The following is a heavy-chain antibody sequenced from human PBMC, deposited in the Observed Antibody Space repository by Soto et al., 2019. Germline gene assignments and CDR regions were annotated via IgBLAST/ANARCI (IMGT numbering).Heavy chain of an antibody. CDR2: IIPILGIA. CDR1: GGTFSSYT. D-gene: IGHD3-10*01. V-gene: IGHV1-69*02. J-gene: IGHJ4*02. Sequence: QVQLVQSGAEVKKPGSSVKVSCKASGGTFSSYTISWVPQAPGQGLEWMGRIIPILGIANYAQKFQGRVTITADKSTSTAYMELSSLRSEDTAVYYCATVPYYGSGSYYDTHFDYWGQGTLVTVSS. CDR3: ATVPYYGSGSYYDTHFDY.